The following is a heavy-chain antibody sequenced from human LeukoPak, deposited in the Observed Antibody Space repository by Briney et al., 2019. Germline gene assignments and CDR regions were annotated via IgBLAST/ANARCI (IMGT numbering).Heavy chain of an antibody. CDR1: GFTFSSYA. J-gene: IGHJ4*02. D-gene: IGHD5-18*01. CDR3: ARSPGTAIDY. Sequence: PGRSLRLSCAASGFTFSSYAMHWVRQAPGKGLEWVAVISYDGSNKYYADSVKGRFTISRDNSKNTLYLQMNSLRAEDTAVYYCARSPGTAIDYWGQGTLVTVSS. V-gene: IGHV3-30-3*01. CDR2: ISYDGSNK.